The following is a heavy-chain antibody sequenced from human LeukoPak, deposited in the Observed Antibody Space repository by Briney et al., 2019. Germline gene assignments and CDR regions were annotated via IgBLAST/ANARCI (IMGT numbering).Heavy chain of an antibody. CDR3: ARHRGSVFKGYMDV. J-gene: IGHJ6*03. Sequence: GGSLRLSCAASGFTLGNHGMHWVRQAPGKGLEWVAIIYSDGVNKYCADSMKGRFTISRDTSKNTPFLEMESLRTEDTAVYYCARHRGSVFKGYMDVWGKGTTVTVSS. CDR2: IYSDGVNK. CDR1: GFTLGNHG. V-gene: IGHV3-33*01. D-gene: IGHD2-8*01.